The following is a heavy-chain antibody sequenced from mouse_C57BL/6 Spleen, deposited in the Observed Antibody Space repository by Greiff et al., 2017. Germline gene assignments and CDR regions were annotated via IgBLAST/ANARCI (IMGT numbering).Heavy chain of an antibody. J-gene: IGHJ1*03. CDR2: ISYSGST. Sequence: VQLKESGPGLAKPSQTLSLTSDYWNWIRKFPGNKLEYMGYISYSGSTYYNPSLKSRISITRDTSKNQYYLQLNSVTTEDTATYYCARYRYYGSSYRYFDVWGTGTTVTVSS. CDR1: SDY. CDR3: ARYRYYGSSYRYFDV. D-gene: IGHD1-1*01. V-gene: IGHV3-8*01.